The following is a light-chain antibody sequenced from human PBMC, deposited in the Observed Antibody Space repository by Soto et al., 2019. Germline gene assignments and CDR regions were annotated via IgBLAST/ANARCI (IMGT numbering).Light chain of an antibody. Sequence: DVKREQSPSSLSASVRDEVTITCRASQTIMTYLNWYQLKPGKPPRLLIYAASSLQSGVPSRFSGSGSGTDFTLTVSSLQPEDFATYYCQQSYTSRITFGLGTRLEIK. CDR2: AAS. CDR3: QQSYTSRIT. J-gene: IGKJ5*01. CDR1: QTIMTY. V-gene: IGKV1-39*01.